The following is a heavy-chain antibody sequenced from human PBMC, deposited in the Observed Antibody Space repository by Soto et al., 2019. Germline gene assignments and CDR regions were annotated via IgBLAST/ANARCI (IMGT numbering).Heavy chain of an antibody. V-gene: IGHV3-74*01. CDR1: GFTFSSYW. CDR3: ARDAGFAYYDFWSGPPDY. J-gene: IGHJ4*02. Sequence: GGSLRLSCAASGFTFSSYWMHWIRQAPGKGLVWVSRINSDGSSTSYADSVKGRFTISRDNAKNTLYLQMNSLRAEDTAVYYCARDAGFAYYDFWSGPPDYWGQGTLVTVSS. D-gene: IGHD3-3*01. CDR2: INSDGSST.